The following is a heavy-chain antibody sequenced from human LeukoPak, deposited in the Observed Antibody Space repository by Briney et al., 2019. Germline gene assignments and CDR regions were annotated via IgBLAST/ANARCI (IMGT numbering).Heavy chain of an antibody. V-gene: IGHV3-7*05. D-gene: IGHD2/OR15-2a*01. CDR2: IKQDGNEK. CDR1: GFTFSTYW. J-gene: IGHJ3*02. CDR3: ARNILFAFDI. Sequence: PGGSLRLSCAASGFTFSTYWMNWVRQAPGKGLEWVANIKQDGNEKYYVDSVKGRFTISTDNAKNTLYLQVNSLRAEDTAMYYCARNILFAFDIWGQGTMVTVSS.